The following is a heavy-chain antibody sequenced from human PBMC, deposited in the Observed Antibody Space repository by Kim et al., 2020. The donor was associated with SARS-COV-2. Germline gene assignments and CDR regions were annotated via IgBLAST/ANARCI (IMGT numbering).Heavy chain of an antibody. CDR2: SSSSTT. V-gene: IGHV3-48*01. J-gene: IGHJ4*02. Sequence: SSSSTTYYADSGKGRFTISRDNAKNSLSLQMNSLRAEDTAVYYCAGRLDYWGQGALVTVSS. CDR3: AGRLDY.